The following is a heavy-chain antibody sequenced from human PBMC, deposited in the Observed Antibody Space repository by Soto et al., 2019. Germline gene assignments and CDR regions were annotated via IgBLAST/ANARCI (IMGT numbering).Heavy chain of an antibody. CDR1: GFTFSRDW. Sequence: GGYLRLSCAASGFTFSRDWMRWVRQAPGKALERVANIKHDGSENYYVDSVKGRFTISRDNAKNSLYLQMNSQRAEDTAVYYCAREVLRYFDWSGYGPWGKGTLVTVSS. CDR2: IKHDGSEN. J-gene: IGHJ5*02. D-gene: IGHD3-9*01. V-gene: IGHV3-7*03. CDR3: AREVLRYFDWSGYGP.